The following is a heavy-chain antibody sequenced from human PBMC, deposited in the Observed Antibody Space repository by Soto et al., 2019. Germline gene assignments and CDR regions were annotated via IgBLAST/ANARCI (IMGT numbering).Heavy chain of an antibody. CDR1: GFTFSSYG. CDR2: ISYDGSNK. CDR3: AKDVVVGATPGLGDYYYYYGMDV. V-gene: IGHV3-30*18. J-gene: IGHJ6*02. D-gene: IGHD1-26*01. Sequence: PGGSLRLSCAASGFTFSSYGMHWVRQAPGKGLEWVALISYDGSNKYYADSVKGRFTISRDNSKNTLYLQMSSLRAEDTAVYYCAKDVVVGATPGLGDYYYYYGMDVWGQGTTVTAP.